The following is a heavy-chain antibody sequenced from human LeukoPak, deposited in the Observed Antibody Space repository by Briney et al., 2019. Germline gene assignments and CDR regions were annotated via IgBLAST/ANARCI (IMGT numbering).Heavy chain of an antibody. J-gene: IGHJ4*02. CDR1: GFTFSTNA. CDR3: AKDVGKWESLHFSDY. CDR2: ISGSGAGT. D-gene: IGHD1-26*01. Sequence: PGGSLRLSCLTSGFTFSTNAMSWVRQAPGKGLEWISGISGSGAGTYYADSVTGRFTISRDNSRNTLYLQMNSLRGDDTAAYYCAKDVGKWESLHFSDYWGQGTLVTVSS. V-gene: IGHV3-23*01.